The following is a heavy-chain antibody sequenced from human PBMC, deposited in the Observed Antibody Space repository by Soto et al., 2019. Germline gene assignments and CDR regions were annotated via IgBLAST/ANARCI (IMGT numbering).Heavy chain of an antibody. CDR1: GFTFSSYG. V-gene: IGHV3-30*18. CDR2: ISYDGSNK. Sequence: QVQLVESGGGVVQPGRSLRLSCAASGFTFSSYGMHWVRQAPGKGREWVAVISYDGSNKYYADSVEGRFTISRDNSKISLYLQMNSMRADDPAVYYCAKQGGSSYEICGQGTLGTFS. D-gene: IGHD1-26*01. J-gene: IGHJ4*02. CDR3: AKQGGSSYEI.